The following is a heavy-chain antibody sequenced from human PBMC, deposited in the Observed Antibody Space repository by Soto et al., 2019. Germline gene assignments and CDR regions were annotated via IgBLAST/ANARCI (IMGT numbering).Heavy chain of an antibody. Sequence: QVQLVQSGAEVKKPGSSVKVSCKASGGTFSSYAISWVRQAPGQGLEWMGGIIPIFGTANYAQKFQGRVTSAADDSTGPACMGLSSLGPEDTAGYYCARVGDDSSGFDAFDIWGQGTMVTVSS. V-gene: IGHV1-69*12. CDR2: IIPIFGTA. J-gene: IGHJ3*02. D-gene: IGHD3-22*01. CDR3: ARVGDDSSGFDAFDI. CDR1: GGTFSSYA.